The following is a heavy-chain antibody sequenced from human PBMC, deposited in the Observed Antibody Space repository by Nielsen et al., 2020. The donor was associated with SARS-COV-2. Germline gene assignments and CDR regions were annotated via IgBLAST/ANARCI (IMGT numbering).Heavy chain of an antibody. CDR2: ISSSSSTI. Sequence: GESLKISCAASGFTFSSYSMNWVRQAPGKGLEWVSYISSSSSTIYYADSVKGRFTISRDNAKNSLYLQMNSLRAEDTAVYYCARGESVEYSSSSEGYYYGMDVWGQGTTVTVSS. CDR3: ARGESVEYSSSSEGYYYGMDV. J-gene: IGHJ6*02. D-gene: IGHD6-6*01. V-gene: IGHV3-48*01. CDR1: GFTFSSYS.